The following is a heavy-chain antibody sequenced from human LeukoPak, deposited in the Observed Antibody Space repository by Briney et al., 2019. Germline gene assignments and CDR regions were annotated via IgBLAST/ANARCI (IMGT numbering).Heavy chain of an antibody. CDR3: AKGQELDDGVFDS. Sequence: PGGSLRLSCAASGFTFTSYAMSWVRQAPGKGLEWVSFITCDDDPTSYADSVKGRFTISRDNSKNTLYLELNSRRVEDTATFYCAKGQELDDGVFDSWGQGTMVTVSS. V-gene: IGHV3-23*01. CDR1: GFTFTSYA. D-gene: IGHD1-1*01. J-gene: IGHJ4*02. CDR2: ITCDDDPT.